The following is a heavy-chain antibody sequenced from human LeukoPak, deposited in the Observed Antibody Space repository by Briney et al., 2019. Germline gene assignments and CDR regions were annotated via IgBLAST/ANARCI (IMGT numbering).Heavy chain of an antibody. J-gene: IGHJ2*01. CDR3: ARDPSSSGYVDSGWYFDL. Sequence: SVKVSCKASGGTFISYAISWVRQAPGQGLEWMGRIIPILGIANYAQKFQGRVTITADKSTSTAYMELSSLRSEDTAVYYCARDPSSSGYVDSGWYFDLWGRGTLVTVSS. D-gene: IGHD3-22*01. CDR1: GGTFISYA. CDR2: IIPILGIA. V-gene: IGHV1-69*04.